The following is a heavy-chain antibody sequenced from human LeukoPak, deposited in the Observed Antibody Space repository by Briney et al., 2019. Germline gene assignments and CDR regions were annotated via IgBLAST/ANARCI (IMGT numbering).Heavy chain of an antibody. J-gene: IGHJ6*02. CDR3: ATGVNGGRDFDGTDV. CDR2: LDPEDGET. D-gene: IGHD3-9*01. Sequence: ASVKVSCKVSGYTLTELSVHWVRQAPGKGLEWMGVLDPEDGETIYAQKFQGRVTMTEDTSTDTAYMGLRSLRSEDTAVYYCATGVNGGRDFDGTDVWGQGTTVTVSS. V-gene: IGHV1-24*01. CDR1: GYTLTELS.